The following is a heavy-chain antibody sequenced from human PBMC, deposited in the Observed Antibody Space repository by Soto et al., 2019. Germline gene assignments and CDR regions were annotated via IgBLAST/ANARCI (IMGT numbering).Heavy chain of an antibody. V-gene: IGHV6-1*01. CDR2: TYYRSKWCN. CDR1: GDSVSSNSAA. J-gene: IGHJ6*02. CDR3: ALYSSGWSQGMDV. D-gene: IGHD6-19*01. Sequence: SQTLSLSCAISGDSVSSNSAACNWIRHSPSRGLEWLGRTYYRSKWCNDYAVSVKSRITINPDTSKNQFSMQLNSVTPEDTAVYYCALYSSGWSQGMDVWGQGTKVTVSS.